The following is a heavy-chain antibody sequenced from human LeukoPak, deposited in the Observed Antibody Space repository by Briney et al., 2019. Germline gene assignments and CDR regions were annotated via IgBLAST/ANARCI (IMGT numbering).Heavy chain of an antibody. V-gene: IGHV3-48*04. J-gene: IGHJ4*02. Sequence: QAGGSLRLSCAASGFTFSGYSMNWVRQAPGKGLEWISYISSSSRTTFYADSVQGRFTISRDDAKSSLYLQMNSLRAEDTAVYYCAVGATTFIEHYFDYWGQGTLVTVSS. CDR1: GFTFSGYS. CDR3: AVGATTFIEHYFDY. D-gene: IGHD1-26*01. CDR2: ISSSSRTT.